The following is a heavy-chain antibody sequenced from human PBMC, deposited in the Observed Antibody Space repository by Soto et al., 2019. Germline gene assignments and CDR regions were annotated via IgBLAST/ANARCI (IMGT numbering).Heavy chain of an antibody. CDR3: AQKGPEDWPLDY. J-gene: IGHJ4*02. CDR1: GFSLSTSGVG. V-gene: IGHV2-5*02. Sequence: QITLKESGPPLVRPTQTLTLTCAFSGFSLSTSGVGVGWIRQPPGKALEWLAVIYWDDSKHYSPSLRSRLTITKDASNNQAALTMTNMDLMDTGTYYCAQKGPEDWPLDYWGQGTVVTVSS. D-gene: IGHD3-9*01. CDR2: IYWDDSK.